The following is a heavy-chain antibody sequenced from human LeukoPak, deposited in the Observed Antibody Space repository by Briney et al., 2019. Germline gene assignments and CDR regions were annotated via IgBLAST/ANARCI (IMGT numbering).Heavy chain of an antibody. CDR2: IRHSGVDS. Sequence: PGGSLRLSCAASRFSFSDYTMSWVRQLPGKGLEWVSGIRHSGVDSSYADSVKGRFTISRDNSKNMLYLQMNSLRDGDTGVYYCARDRRATPMYFFDFWGQGTPVTVSS. CDR1: RFSFSDYT. D-gene: IGHD2-15*01. V-gene: IGHV3-23*01. CDR3: ARDRRATPMYFFDF. J-gene: IGHJ4*02.